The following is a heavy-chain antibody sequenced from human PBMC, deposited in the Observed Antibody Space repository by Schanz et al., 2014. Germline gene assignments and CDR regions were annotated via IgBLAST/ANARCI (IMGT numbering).Heavy chain of an antibody. CDR1: GYIFTSYS. J-gene: IGHJ4*02. D-gene: IGHD2-15*01. Sequence: QVHLVQSGAEVKKPGASVKVSCKASGYIFTSYSMHWVRQAPGQGLEWLGIINPSGVSTSSAQEFQGRVTMTRDTSTSTLQMELSSLRSEDTAVYYCATCSGGTCHAKPVLDNWGQGTLVTVSS. CDR3: ATCSGGTCHAKPVLDN. V-gene: IGHV1-46*01. CDR2: INPSGVST.